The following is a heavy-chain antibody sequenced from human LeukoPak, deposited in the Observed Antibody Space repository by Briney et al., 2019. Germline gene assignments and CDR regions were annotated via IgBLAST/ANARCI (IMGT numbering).Heavy chain of an antibody. J-gene: IGHJ4*02. V-gene: IGHV4-4*07. CDR2: ISGSGST. CDR1: GGSISGYY. Sequence: PSETLSLTCAVSGGSISGYYWSWIRQPAGKGLEWMGRISGSGSTDYDPSLKSRVTMSVDTSKNQFSLKLNSVTAADTAVYYCARGGRSSTPGYWGQGTLVTVSS. D-gene: IGHD2-15*01. CDR3: ARGGRSSTPGY.